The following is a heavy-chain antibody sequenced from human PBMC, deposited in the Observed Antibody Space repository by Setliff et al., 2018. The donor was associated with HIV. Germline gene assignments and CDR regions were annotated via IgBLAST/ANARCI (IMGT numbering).Heavy chain of an antibody. Sequence: GGSLRLSCAASGFTFSSYSMNWVRQAPGKGLEWVSSISSSSSYIYYADSVKGRFTISRDNAKNALYLQMNNLRAEEPAVYYCAQAQTSVSGSYYQYLQHWGQGTLVTVSS. CDR3: AQAQTSVSGSYYQYLQH. CDR2: ISSSSSYI. J-gene: IGHJ1*01. V-gene: IGHV3-21*04. CDR1: GFTFSSYS. D-gene: IGHD3-10*01.